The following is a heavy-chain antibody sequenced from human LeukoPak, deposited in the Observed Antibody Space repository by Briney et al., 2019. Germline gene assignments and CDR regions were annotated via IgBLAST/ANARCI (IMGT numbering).Heavy chain of an antibody. CDR1: GYYFNNYW. D-gene: IGHD3-16*02. J-gene: IGHJ3*02. CDR2: IYPGDSST. V-gene: IGHV5-51*01. CDR3: AIPVTPMAHDGFDI. Sequence: GESLKISWKGSGYYFNNYWIGWVRQMPGKGLEWMGIIYPGDSSTRCSPSFQGQVSISVDKSINTAYLQWSSLKASDTAMYYCAIPVTPMAHDGFDIWGQGTMVTVSS.